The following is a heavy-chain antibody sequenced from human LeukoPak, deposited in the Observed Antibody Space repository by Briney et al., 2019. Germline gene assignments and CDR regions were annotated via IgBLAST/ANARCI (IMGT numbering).Heavy chain of an antibody. CDR2: ISGSGGST. CDR1: GFTFSSYA. V-gene: IGHV3-23*01. J-gene: IGHJ2*01. Sequence: PGGSLRLSCAASGFTFSSYAMSWVRQAPGKGLEWVSDISGSGGSTYYADSVKGRFTISRDNSKNTLYLQMNSLRAEDTAVYYCAKAYSGYDADWYFDLWGRGTLVTVSS. CDR3: AKAYSGYDADWYFDL. D-gene: IGHD5-12*01.